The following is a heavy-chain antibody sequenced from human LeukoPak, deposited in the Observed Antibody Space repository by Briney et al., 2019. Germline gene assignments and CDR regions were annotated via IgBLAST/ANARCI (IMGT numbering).Heavy chain of an antibody. CDR1: GGSIISGNW. J-gene: IGHJ4*02. V-gene: IGHV4-4*02. Sequence: PSETLSLTCAVSGGSIISGNWWSWVRQPPGKGLEWIGEVFHSGSTNYSPSLRSRVTISVDKSRNQFSLKLHSVTAADTAVYFCARGGGTPTTVVTPFDYWGQGTLVTVSA. D-gene: IGHD4-23*01. CDR3: ARGGGTPTTVVTPFDY. CDR2: VFHSGST.